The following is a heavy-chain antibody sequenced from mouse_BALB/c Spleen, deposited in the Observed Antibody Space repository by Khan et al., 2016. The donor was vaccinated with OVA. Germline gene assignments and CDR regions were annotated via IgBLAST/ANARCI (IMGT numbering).Heavy chain of an antibody. J-gene: IGHJ2*01. Sequence: QMQLKQSGAELARPGASVKLSCKASGYTFSDYFINWVKQRNGQGHVWIGESYTGSRNIFYNEKFKGKATLTADKSSSTAYMQLSSLTSEYSAVYFCARNYRNDNYFDYWCQGTTLIVSA. CDR3: ARNYRNDNYFDY. D-gene: IGHD2-12*01. CDR1: GYTFSDYF. CDR2: SYTGSRNI. V-gene: IGHV1-77*01.